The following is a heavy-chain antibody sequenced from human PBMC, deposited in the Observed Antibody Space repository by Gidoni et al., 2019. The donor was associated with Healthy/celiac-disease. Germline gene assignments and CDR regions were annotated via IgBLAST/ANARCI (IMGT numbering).Heavy chain of an antibody. CDR3: ARGPYGSGSYRLYYVDY. J-gene: IGHJ4*02. CDR2: IIPILGIA. CDR1: GGTFSSYA. V-gene: IGHV1-69*04. Sequence: QVQLVQSGAEVKKPGSSVKFSFKPSGGTFSSYAISWVRQATGQGLEWMGRIIPILGIANYAQKFQGRVTITADKSTSTAYMERSSLRSEDTAVYYCARGPYGSGSYRLYYVDYWGQGTLVTVSS. D-gene: IGHD3-10*01.